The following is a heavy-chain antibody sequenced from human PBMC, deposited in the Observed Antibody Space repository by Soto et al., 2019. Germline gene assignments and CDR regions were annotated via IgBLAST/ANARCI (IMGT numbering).Heavy chain of an antibody. CDR2: INAGNGNT. CDR3: ARTGQLLYPYYYYGMDV. Sequence: QVQLVQSGAEVKKPGASVKVSCKASGYTFTSYAMHWVRQAPGQRLEWMGWINAGNGNTKYSQKFQGRVTITRDTSASTAYMELSSLRSEDTAVYYCARTGQLLYPYYYYGMDVWGQGTTVTVSS. CDR1: GYTFTSYA. J-gene: IGHJ6*02. V-gene: IGHV1-3*01. D-gene: IGHD2-2*02.